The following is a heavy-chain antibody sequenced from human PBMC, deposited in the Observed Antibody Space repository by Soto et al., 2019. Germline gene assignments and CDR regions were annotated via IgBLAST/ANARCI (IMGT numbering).Heavy chain of an antibody. V-gene: IGHV3-30*18. CDR2: ISYDGSNK. CDR1: GFTFSSYG. Sequence: GGSLRLSCAASGFTFSSYGMHWVRQAPGKGLEWVAVISYDGSNKYYADSVKGRFTISRDNSKNTLYLQMNSLRAEDTDVYYCAKDHGGASDYWGQGTLVTVSS. D-gene: IGHD1-26*01. CDR3: AKDHGGASDY. J-gene: IGHJ4*02.